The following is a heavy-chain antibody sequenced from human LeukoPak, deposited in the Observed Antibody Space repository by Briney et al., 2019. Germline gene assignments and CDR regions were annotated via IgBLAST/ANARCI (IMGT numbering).Heavy chain of an antibody. CDR3: ARDLVVPAALTYYYYYGMDV. J-gene: IGHJ6*02. CDR2: ISSSSSYI. D-gene: IGHD2-2*01. CDR1: GFTYSSYS. Sequence: GGSLRLSCAASGFTYSSYSMNWVRQAPGKGLEWVSSISSSSSYIYYADSVKGRFTISRDNAKNSLYLQMSSLRAEDTAAYYCARDLVVPAALTYYYYYGMDVWGQGTTVTVSS. V-gene: IGHV3-21*01.